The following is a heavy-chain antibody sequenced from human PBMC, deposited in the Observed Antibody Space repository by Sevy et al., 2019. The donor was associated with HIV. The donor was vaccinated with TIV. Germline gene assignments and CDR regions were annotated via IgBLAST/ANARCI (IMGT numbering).Heavy chain of an antibody. J-gene: IGHJ4*02. CDR2: ISASGSTT. CDR1: GFNFNIFA. CDR3: AKLPEYASSFDY. D-gene: IGHD6-6*01. Sequence: GGSLRLSCAVSGFNFNIFAMNWVRQSPGKGLEWVSSISASGSTTFYADSVEGRFTISRDNSKKTLYLQMNSLRDKDTAVYYCAKLPEYASSFDYWGQGAVVTVSS. V-gene: IGHV3-23*01.